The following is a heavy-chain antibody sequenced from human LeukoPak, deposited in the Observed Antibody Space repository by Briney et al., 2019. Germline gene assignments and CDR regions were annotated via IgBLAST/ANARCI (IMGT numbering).Heavy chain of an antibody. CDR3: ARGVKEMATSYFDY. CDR1: GYSISSGYY. CDR2: IYHSGST. J-gene: IGHJ4*02. D-gene: IGHD5-24*01. V-gene: IGHV4-38-2*02. Sequence: SETLSLTCTVSGYSISSGYYWGWIRQPPGKGLEWIGSIYHSGSTYYNPSLKSRVTISVVTSKNQFSLKLSSVTAADTAVYYCARGVKEMATSYFDYWGQGTLVTVSS.